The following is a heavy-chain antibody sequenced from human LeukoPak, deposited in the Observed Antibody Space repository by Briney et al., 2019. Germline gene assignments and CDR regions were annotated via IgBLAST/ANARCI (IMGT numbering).Heavy chain of an antibody. V-gene: IGHV2-5*02. J-gene: IGHJ5*02. CDR2: IYWDDDK. CDR1: GFSLSTSGVG. D-gene: IGHD3-10*01. CDR3: ALDNYYTLGSYSDNWFGP. Sequence: RKSGPTLVNPTQTLTLTCTFSGFSLSTSGVGVGWIRQPPGKALEWLALIYWDDDKRYSPSLKSRLTITKDTSKNQVVLTMTNMGPVDTATYYCALDNYYTLGSYSDNWFGPWGQGTLVTVSS.